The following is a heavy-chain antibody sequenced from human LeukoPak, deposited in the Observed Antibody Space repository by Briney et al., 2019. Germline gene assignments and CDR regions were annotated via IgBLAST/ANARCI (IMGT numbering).Heavy chain of an antibody. CDR1: GYTFTAYY. V-gene: IGHV1-2*02. D-gene: IGHD3-3*01. CDR2: INPNSGGT. Sequence: ASVKVSCKASGYTFTAYYMHWVRQAPGQGLEWMGWINPNSGGTNYAQKFQGRVTMTRDTSISTAYMELSRLRSDDTAVYYCASLRFLGPNYFDYWGQGTLVTVSS. J-gene: IGHJ4*02. CDR3: ASLRFLGPNYFDY.